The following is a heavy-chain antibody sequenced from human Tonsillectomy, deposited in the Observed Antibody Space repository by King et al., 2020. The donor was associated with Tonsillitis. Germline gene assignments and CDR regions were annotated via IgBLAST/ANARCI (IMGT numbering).Heavy chain of an antibody. CDR2: ISYDGSNK. Sequence: VQLVESGGGVVQPGRSLRLSCAASGFTFSNYAMHWVRQAPGKGLEWVAVISYDGSNKYYEDSVKGRFTISRDNSKNTLYLQMNSVRGDDTAVYYCARTYCSGGSCYNPFDYWGQGILVTVSS. J-gene: IGHJ4*02. CDR3: ARTYCSGGSCYNPFDY. CDR1: GFTFSNYA. D-gene: IGHD2-15*01. V-gene: IGHV3-30*01.